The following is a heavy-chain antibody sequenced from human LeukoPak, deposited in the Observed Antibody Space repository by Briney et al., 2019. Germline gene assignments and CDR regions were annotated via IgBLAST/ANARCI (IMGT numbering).Heavy chain of an antibody. CDR1: GGSTSSYY. CDR3: ARGGIAAAGKRIVTTRSSNWFDP. CDR2: IYTSGST. D-gene: IGHD6-13*01. J-gene: IGHJ5*02. Sequence: SETLSLTCTVSGGSTSSYYWSWIRQPAGKGLEWIGRIYTSGSTNYNPSLKSRVTMSVDTSKNQFSLKLSSVTAADTAVYYCARGGIAAAGKRIVTTRSSNWFDPWGQGTLVTVSS. V-gene: IGHV4-4*07.